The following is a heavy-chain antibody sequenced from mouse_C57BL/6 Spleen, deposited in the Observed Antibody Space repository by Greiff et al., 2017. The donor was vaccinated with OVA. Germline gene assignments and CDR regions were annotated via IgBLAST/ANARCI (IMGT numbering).Heavy chain of an antibody. CDR1: GYTFTDYN. J-gene: IGHJ2*01. CDR3: AREVDGYPYYFDY. V-gene: IGHV1-22*01. D-gene: IGHD2-3*01. CDR2: INPNNGGT. Sequence: EVQLQQSGPELVKMSCKASGYTFTDYNMHWVKQSHGKSLEWIGYINPNNGGTSYNQKIKGKATLTVNKSSSTAYMELRSLTSEDSAVYYCAREVDGYPYYFDYWGQGTTLTVSA.